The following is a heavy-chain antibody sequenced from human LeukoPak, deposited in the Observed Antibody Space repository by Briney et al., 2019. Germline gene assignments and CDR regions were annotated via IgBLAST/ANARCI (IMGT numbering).Heavy chain of an antibody. J-gene: IGHJ3*02. D-gene: IGHD2-21*02. CDR3: ASGYCGGACQLGGVDM. Sequence: SETLSLTCTVSGGSLSSSSYYWGWIRQPPGKGLEWIGSIYYSGSTYYNPSLKSRVTISVDTSKNQFSLKLSSVTAADTAVYYCASGYCGGACQLGGVDMWGQGTMVTVSS. CDR2: IYYSGST. CDR1: GGSLSSSSYY. V-gene: IGHV4-39*01.